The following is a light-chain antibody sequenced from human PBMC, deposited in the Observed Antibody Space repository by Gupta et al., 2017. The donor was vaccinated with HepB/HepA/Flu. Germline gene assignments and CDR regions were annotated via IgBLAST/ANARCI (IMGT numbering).Light chain of an antibody. CDR1: QSISSY. CDR2: AAS. V-gene: IGKV1-39*01. J-gene: IGKJ4*01. Sequence: DIQMTQSLSSLSASVGDRVTITCRASQSISSYLNWYQQKPGKAPKLLIYAASSLQSGVPSRFSGSGSGTEFTLTISSLQPEDFATYYCQQSYSTPLTLGGGTKVEIK. CDR3: QQSYSTPLT.